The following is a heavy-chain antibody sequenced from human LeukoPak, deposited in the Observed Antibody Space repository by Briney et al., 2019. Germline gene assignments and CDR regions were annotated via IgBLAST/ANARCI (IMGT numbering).Heavy chain of an antibody. V-gene: IGHV3-15*07. CDR1: GFSFSDAW. J-gene: IGHJ6*02. CDR3: AKDMGYFTGVDV. CDR2: IRSKADGGTP. Sequence: PGGSLRLSCAASGFSFSDAWRNWVRQAPGKGLEWVGHIRSKADGGTPDYIAPVKGRFTISRDDSKDTLYLQMNSLNTEDTAVYYCAKDMGYFTGVDVWGQGTTVTVSS. D-gene: IGHD2-8*01.